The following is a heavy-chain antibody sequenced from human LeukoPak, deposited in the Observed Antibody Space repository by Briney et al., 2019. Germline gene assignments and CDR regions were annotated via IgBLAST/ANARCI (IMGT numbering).Heavy chain of an antibody. CDR2: ITGGGST. CDR3: AKVLPIYFSPSSWFDP. J-gene: IGHJ5*02. Sequence: PGGSLRLSCAASGFTFSSYAMTWVRQALGKGLEWVSAITGGGSTYYADSVKGRFTISRDNSKNTLFLQMSSLRAEDTAVYYCAKVLPIYFSPSSWFDPWGQGTLATVSS. D-gene: IGHD3-3*01. V-gene: IGHV3-23*01. CDR1: GFTFSSYA.